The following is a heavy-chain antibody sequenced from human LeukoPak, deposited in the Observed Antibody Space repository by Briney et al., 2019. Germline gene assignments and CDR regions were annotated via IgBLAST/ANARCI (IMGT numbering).Heavy chain of an antibody. CDR3: ARLQEDYYYGMDV. CDR2: INHSGST. J-gene: IGHJ6*02. V-gene: IGHV4-34*01. CDR1: GGSFSGYY. Sequence: SETLSLTCAVYGGSFSGYYWSWIRQPPGKGLEWIGEINHSGSTNYNPSLKSRVTISVDTSKNQFSLKLSSVTAADTAVYYCARLQEDYYYGMDVWGQGTTVTVSS.